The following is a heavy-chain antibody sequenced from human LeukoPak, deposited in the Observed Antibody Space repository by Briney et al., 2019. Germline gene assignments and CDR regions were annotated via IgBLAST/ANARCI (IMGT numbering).Heavy chain of an antibody. D-gene: IGHD2-15*01. J-gene: IGHJ5*02. V-gene: IGHV3-7*01. Sequence: GGSLRLSCAASGVTFSSYWMSWVRQAPGKGLEWVANIKEDGGEKYYVDSVKGRFTISRDNAKNSLYLQMNSLRAEDTAVYYCARDSHPYCSGGSCGFDPWGQGTLVTVSS. CDR1: GVTFSSYW. CDR3: ARDSHPYCSGGSCGFDP. CDR2: IKEDGGEK.